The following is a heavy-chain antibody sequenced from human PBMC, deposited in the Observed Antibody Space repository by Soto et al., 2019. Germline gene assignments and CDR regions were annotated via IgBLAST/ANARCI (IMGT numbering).Heavy chain of an antibody. CDR2: IFSNDDK. J-gene: IGHJ4*02. D-gene: IGHD3-22*01. CDR3: ARVYDSSGYEY. Sequence: QVSLKESGPVLVKPTETLTLTCTVSGFSLSNPRMGVSWIRQPPGKALEWLAHIFSNDDKSYSTSLKSRVTISKDTSNSQVVLTMTNMDPVDTATYYCARVYDSSGYEYWGQGTLVTVSS. V-gene: IGHV2-26*01. CDR1: GFSLSNPRMG.